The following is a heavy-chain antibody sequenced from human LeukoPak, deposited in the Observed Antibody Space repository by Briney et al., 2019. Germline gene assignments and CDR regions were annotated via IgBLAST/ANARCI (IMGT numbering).Heavy chain of an antibody. J-gene: IGHJ4*02. D-gene: IGHD5-12*01. V-gene: IGHV1-69*04. CDR1: GGTFTSYA. CDR3: ARGTPYMVATFLY. Sequence: SVTVSCKASGGTFTSYAISWVRQAPGQGLEWMGRIIPILGIANYAQKFQGRVTITADKSTSTAYMELSSLRSEDTAVYYCARGTPYMVATFLYWGQGTLVTVSS. CDR2: IIPILGIA.